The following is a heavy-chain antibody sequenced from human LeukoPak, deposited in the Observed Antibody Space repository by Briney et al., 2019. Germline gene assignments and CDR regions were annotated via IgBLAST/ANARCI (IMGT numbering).Heavy chain of an antibody. J-gene: IGHJ4*02. CDR1: GYRFTSYW. V-gene: IGHV5-51*01. Sequence: GESLQISCKGSGYRFTSYWVGWVRQMPGKGLEWMGIIYPGDSDTRYSPSFQGQVTISADKSISTAYLQWSSLKASDTAMYYCARLRDYLALFDYWGQGTLVTVSS. CDR3: ARLRDYLALFDY. CDR2: IYPGDSDT. D-gene: IGHD4/OR15-4a*01.